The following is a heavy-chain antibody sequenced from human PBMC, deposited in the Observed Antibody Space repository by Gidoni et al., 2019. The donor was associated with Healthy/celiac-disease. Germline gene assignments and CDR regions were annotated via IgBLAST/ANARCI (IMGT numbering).Heavy chain of an antibody. Sequence: EVQLVESGGGLVKPGGSLRLSCAASGFTFSSYSMNWVRQAPGKGLEWVSSISSSSSYIYYADSVKGRFTISRDNAKNSLYLQMNSLRAEDTAVYYCARLKIVGATYYFDYWGQGTLVTVSS. J-gene: IGHJ4*02. CDR3: ARLKIVGATYYFDY. D-gene: IGHD1-26*01. V-gene: IGHV3-21*01. CDR2: ISSSSSYI. CDR1: GFTFSSYS.